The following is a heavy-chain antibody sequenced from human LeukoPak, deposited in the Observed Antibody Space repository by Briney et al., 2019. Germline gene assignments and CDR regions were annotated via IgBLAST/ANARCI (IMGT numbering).Heavy chain of an antibody. D-gene: IGHD3-3*01. Sequence: ASVKASCKASGYTFTGYYMHWVRQAPGQGLEWMGWINPNSGGTNYAQKFQGRVTMTRDTSISTAYMELSRLRSDDTAVYYCARDLMTYYDFWSGYDDYWGQGTLVTVSS. V-gene: IGHV1-2*02. CDR3: ARDLMTYYDFWSGYDDY. CDR2: INPNSGGT. CDR1: GYTFTGYY. J-gene: IGHJ4*02.